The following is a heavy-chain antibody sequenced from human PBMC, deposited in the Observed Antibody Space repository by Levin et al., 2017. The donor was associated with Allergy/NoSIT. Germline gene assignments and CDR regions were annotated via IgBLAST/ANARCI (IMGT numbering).Heavy chain of an antibody. V-gene: IGHV3-23*01. J-gene: IGHJ3*02. D-gene: IGHD3-10*01. CDR2: ISGSGGST. Sequence: PGGSLRLSCAASGFTFSSYAMSWVRQAPGKGLEWVSAISGSGGSTYYADSVKGRFTISRDNSKNTLYLQMNSLRAEDTAVSYCANDRDGVWFRNGAFDSWGQGTMVTVSS. CDR3: ANDRDGVWFRNGAFDS. CDR1: GFTFSSYA.